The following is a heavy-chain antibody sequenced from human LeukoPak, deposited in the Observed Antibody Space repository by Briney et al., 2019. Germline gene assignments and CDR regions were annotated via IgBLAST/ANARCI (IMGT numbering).Heavy chain of an antibody. J-gene: IGHJ4*02. CDR1: GFNFRNYA. Sequence: PGGSLRLSCSASGFNFRNYAMHWVRQAPGKGLEYVSAMSVVTDRTFYADSVMGRFTISRDNSANTLYLQMSSLRPENTAVYYCASGPSREQQLVLWGQGTLVTVSS. CDR3: ASGPSREQQLVL. D-gene: IGHD6-13*01. V-gene: IGHV3-64D*06. CDR2: MSVVTDRT.